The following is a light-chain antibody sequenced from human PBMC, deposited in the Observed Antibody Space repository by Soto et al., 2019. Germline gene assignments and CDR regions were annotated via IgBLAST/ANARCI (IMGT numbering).Light chain of an antibody. CDR1: TGAVTSGFY. J-gene: IGLJ2*01. V-gene: IGLV7-43*01. CDR2: STD. Sequence: QTVVTQDPSLTVSPGGTVTLTCASGTGAVTSGFYPSWFQQKPGQAPRSLIYSTDNKHSWTPARFSGSLLGGKAALTLSGVQPEDEAEYYCLLYYGGAQVFGGGTKLTVL. CDR3: LLYYGGAQV.